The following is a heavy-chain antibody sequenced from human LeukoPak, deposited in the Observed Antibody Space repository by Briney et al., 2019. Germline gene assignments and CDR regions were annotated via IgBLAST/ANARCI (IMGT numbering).Heavy chain of an antibody. V-gene: IGHV7-4-1*02. CDR2: INTNTGNP. J-gene: IGHJ3*02. CDR1: GYTFTNYA. Sequence: ASVKVSCKASGYTFTNYAMNWVRQAPGQGLEWLGWINTNTGNPTYAQGFTGRFVFSLDTSVSTAYLQISSLKAEDTALYCCARDPSSGGIWGQGTMVTVSS. CDR3: ARDPSSGGI. D-gene: IGHD3-10*01.